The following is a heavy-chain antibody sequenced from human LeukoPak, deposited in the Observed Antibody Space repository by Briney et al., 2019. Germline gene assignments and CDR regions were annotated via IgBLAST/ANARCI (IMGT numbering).Heavy chain of an antibody. CDR3: AKLED. D-gene: IGHD1-1*01. J-gene: IGHJ4*02. V-gene: IGHV3-23*05. CDR2: ISGRGTST. Sequence: GGSLRLSCVVSGFTFSSYYMTWVRQAPGKGLEWVSSISGRGTSTFYADSVKGRFTISRDNSKNTVYLQLSNLGVADTAVYYCAKLEDWGQGTLVAVSS. CDR1: GFTFSSYY.